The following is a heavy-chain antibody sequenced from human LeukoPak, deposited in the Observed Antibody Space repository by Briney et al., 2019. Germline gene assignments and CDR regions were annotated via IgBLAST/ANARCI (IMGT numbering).Heavy chain of an antibody. CDR3: ASRLYCSNTRCRNFPFAY. J-gene: IGHJ4*02. CDR2: IIPIFGTA. CDR1: GDTFSSYA. Sequence: SVKVSCKASGDTFSSYAINWVRQAPGQGLEWMGGIIPIFGTANYAQKFQDRVTITANKSTSTAYMELSSLRSEDTAIYYCASRLYCSNTRCRNFPFAYWGQGTLVTVSS. V-gene: IGHV1-69*06. D-gene: IGHD2-2*01.